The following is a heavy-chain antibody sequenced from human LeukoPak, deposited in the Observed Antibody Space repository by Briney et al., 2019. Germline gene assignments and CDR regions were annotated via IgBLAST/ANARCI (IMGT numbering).Heavy chain of an antibody. CDR1: GYTFTGYY. V-gene: IGHV1-2*02. Sequence: EASVKVSCKASGYTFTGYYMHWARQAPGQGLEWMGWINPNSGGTNYAQKFQGRVTMTRDTSISTAYMELSRLRSDDTAVYYCARYSGYDPFDYWGQGTLVTVSS. D-gene: IGHD5-12*01. CDR2: INPNSGGT. CDR3: ARYSGYDPFDY. J-gene: IGHJ4*02.